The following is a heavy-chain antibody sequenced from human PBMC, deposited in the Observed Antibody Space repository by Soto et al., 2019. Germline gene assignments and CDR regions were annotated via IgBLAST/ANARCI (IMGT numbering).Heavy chain of an antibody. CDR2: VHSGGNT. CDR1: GFTVSSNY. J-gene: IGHJ5*02. Sequence: GGSLRFSCAASGFTVSSNYMSWVRQAPGSGLEWVSVVHSGGNTYYADSVKGRFTISRDISKNTLYLQMNSLRAEDTAVYYCARAPYSSSWYTFDPWGQGTLVTVSS. CDR3: ARAPYSSSWYTFDP. V-gene: IGHV3-66*01. D-gene: IGHD6-13*01.